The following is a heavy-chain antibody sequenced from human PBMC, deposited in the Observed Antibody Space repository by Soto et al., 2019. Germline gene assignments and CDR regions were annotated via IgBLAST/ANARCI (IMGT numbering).Heavy chain of an antibody. CDR3: ARDFPFITMVRGVTYYYYGMDV. J-gene: IGHJ6*02. Sequence: ASVKVSCKASGYTFTSYAMHWVRQAPGQRLEWMGWINAGNGNTKYSQKFQGRVTITRDTSASTAYMELSSLRSEDTAVYYCARDFPFITMVRGVTYYYYGMDVWGQGTTVTVS. D-gene: IGHD3-10*01. CDR1: GYTFTSYA. CDR2: INAGNGNT. V-gene: IGHV1-3*01.